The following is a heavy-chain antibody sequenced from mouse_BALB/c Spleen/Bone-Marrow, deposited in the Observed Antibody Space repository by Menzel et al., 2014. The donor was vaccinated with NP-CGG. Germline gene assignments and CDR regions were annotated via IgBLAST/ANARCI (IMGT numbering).Heavy chain of an antibody. V-gene: IGHV14-3*02. CDR2: IDPANGNT. CDR3: ASYYYEYYFDS. J-gene: IGHJ2*01. D-gene: IGHD1-1*01. CDR1: GFNIKDTY. Sequence: EVKLLESGAELVKPGASVKLSCTASGFNIKDTYMHWVKQRPEQGLEWIGRIDPANGNTKYDPKFQGKATITADTSSNTAYLQLSSLTSEDTAVYYCASYYYEYYFDSWGQGTTLTVSS.